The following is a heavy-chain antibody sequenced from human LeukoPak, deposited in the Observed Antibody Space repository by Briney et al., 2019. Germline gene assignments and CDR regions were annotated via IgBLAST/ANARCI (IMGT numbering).Heavy chain of an antibody. J-gene: IGHJ4*02. D-gene: IGHD1-1*01. CDR3: ARDGGNDRSIISYYFDY. V-gene: IGHV4-61*02. CDR2: IYTSGST. CDR1: GGSISSGSYY. Sequence: SETLSLTCIVSGGSISSGSYYWSWIRQPAGKGLEWIGRIYTSGSTNYNPSLKSRVTISVDTSKNQFSLKLSSVTAADTAVYYCARDGGNDRSIISYYFDYWGQGTLVTVSS.